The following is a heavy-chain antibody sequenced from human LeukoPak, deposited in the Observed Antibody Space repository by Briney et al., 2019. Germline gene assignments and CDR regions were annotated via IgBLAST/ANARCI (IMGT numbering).Heavy chain of an antibody. D-gene: IGHD6-19*01. CDR2: ISGSGGST. CDR1: GFTFSSYA. Sequence: GGSLRLSCAASGFTFSSYAMSWVRQAPGKGLEWVSAISGSGGSTYYADSVKGRFTISRDNSKNTLYLQMDSLRAEDTAVYYCAKDRIAVALSAEYFQHWGQGTLVTVSS. CDR3: AKDRIAVALSAEYFQH. J-gene: IGHJ1*01. V-gene: IGHV3-23*01.